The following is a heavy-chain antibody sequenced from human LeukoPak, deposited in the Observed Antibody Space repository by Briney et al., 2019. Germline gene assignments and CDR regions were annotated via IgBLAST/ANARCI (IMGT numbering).Heavy chain of an antibody. CDR2: INPNSGGT. V-gene: IGHV1-2*02. CDR3: ARERDIVVVPATFDY. J-gene: IGHJ4*02. Sequence: ASVKVSCKASGYTFTGYYMHWVRQAPGQGLEWMGWINPNSGGTNYAQKFQGRVTMTRDTTITTAYMELSSLRSDDTAVYYCARERDIVVVPATFDYWGQGTPVTVAS. CDR1: GYTFTGYY. D-gene: IGHD2-2*01.